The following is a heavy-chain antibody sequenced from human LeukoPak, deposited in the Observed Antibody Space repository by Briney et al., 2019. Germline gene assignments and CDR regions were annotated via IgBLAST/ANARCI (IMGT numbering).Heavy chain of an antibody. D-gene: IGHD6-25*01. CDR3: AKDKRAARHNWFDP. J-gene: IGHJ5*02. Sequence: GGSLRLSCAASGFTVSSNYMSWVRQAPGKGLEWVSVIYSGGSTYYADSVKGRFTISRDNSKNTLYLQMNSLRAEDTAVYYCAKDKRAARHNWFDPWGQGTLVTVSS. CDR2: IYSGGST. V-gene: IGHV3-66*01. CDR1: GFTVSSNY.